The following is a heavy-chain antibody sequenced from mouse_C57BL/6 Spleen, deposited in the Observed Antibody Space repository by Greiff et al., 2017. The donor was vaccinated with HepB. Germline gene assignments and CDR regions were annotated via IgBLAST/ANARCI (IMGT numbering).Heavy chain of an antibody. CDR3: TGGDSGFAD. V-gene: IGHV1-15*01. CDR1: GYTFTGYE. J-gene: IGHJ3*01. Sequence: QVQLKESGAELVRPGASVKLSCKASGYTFTGYEMHWVKQTPVHGLEWIGAIDPETGGTDYNQKFKGKAILTADKSSSTAYMELRSLTSEDSAVYYCTGGDSGFADWGQGTPVTVAA. D-gene: IGHD3-3*01. CDR2: IDPETGGT.